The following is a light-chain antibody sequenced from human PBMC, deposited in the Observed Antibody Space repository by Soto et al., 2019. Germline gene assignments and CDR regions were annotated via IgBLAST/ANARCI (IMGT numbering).Light chain of an antibody. CDR3: QQTYSLLVS. V-gene: IGKV1-39*01. J-gene: IGKJ2*01. CDR1: QSINSY. Sequence: DIQMAQSPSSLSASVGDRVTITCRASQSINSYLNWYQQKPGQAPKVLIYAVSSLQSGVPSRFSGSRSGTDYTLTITNLQPDDFATYYCQQTYSLLVSFGQGTKLEI. CDR2: AVS.